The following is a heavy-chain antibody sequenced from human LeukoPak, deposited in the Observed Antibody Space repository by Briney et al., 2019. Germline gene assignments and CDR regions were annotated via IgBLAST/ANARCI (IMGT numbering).Heavy chain of an antibody. V-gene: IGHV3-7*01. CDR1: GFTFSHYW. CDR2: IKPDGNKK. CDR3: ARDDMWDFDI. Sequence: PGGCLRLSCAASGFTFSHYWMSWVRQAPGRRPEWMANIKPDGNKKDYVAVVKGRFTISRDNATNSLYLKMENLRSEDTAVYFCARDDMWDFDIWGKGTMVTVSS. D-gene: IGHD1-26*01. J-gene: IGHJ3*02.